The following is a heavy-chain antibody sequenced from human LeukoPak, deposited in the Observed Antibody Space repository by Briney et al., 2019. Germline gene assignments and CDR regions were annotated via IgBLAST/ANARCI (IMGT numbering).Heavy chain of an antibody. D-gene: IGHD6-19*01. Sequence: ASVKVSCKASGYTFTSYYMHWVRQAPGQGLEWMGIINPSGGSTSYAQKFQGRVTMTRDTSTSTVYMGLSSLRSEDTAVYYCARKDRAVAGTEHFDYWGQGTLVTVSS. V-gene: IGHV1-46*01. J-gene: IGHJ4*02. CDR3: ARKDRAVAGTEHFDY. CDR2: INPSGGST. CDR1: GYTFTSYY.